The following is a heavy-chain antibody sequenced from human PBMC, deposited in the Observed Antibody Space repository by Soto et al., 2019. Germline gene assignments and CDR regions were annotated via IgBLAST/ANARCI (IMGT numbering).Heavy chain of an antibody. D-gene: IGHD2-8*01. CDR1: GYSFSTYW. CDR2: IFPGDSDT. CDR3: ARQGIRRFCTNDVCRYYFDF. V-gene: IGHV5-51*01. Sequence: EVQLVQSGAEVKKPGESPKISCRGFGYSFSTYWIAWVRQMPGKGLEWMGIIFPGDSDTIYSPSFQGQVTISADKSINTAYLQWRSLKASDTAMYYCARQGIRRFCTNDVCRYYFDFWGQGTPVTVSS. J-gene: IGHJ4*02.